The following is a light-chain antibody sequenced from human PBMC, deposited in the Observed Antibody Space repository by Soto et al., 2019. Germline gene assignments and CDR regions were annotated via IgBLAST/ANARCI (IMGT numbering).Light chain of an antibody. J-gene: IGKJ1*01. Sequence: DIEMSQSPSSLSASVGDRVTISCRASQTISIFLNWYQQKVGKAPNLLIYAASSLQSGVPSRFSGSGSGTDFTLTISRLEPEDFAVYYCQQYGSSRTFGQGTKVDI. V-gene: IGKV1-39*01. CDR3: QQYGSSRT. CDR1: QTISIF. CDR2: AAS.